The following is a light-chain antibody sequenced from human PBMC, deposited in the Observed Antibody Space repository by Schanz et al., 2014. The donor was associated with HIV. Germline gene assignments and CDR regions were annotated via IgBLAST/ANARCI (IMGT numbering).Light chain of an antibody. Sequence: IQMTQSPSTVSTSVGDRVTITCRASQTIGRLLAWYQQKPGRAPKLLIYQASILETGVPSRFSGSGSGTEFTLTISGLQPDDFATYFCHQYKTYPYTFGQGTKLEIK. CDR2: QAS. V-gene: IGKV1-5*03. CDR1: QTIGRL. CDR3: HQYKTYPYT. J-gene: IGKJ2*01.